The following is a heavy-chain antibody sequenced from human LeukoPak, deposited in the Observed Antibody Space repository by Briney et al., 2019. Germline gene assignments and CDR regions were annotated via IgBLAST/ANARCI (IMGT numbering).Heavy chain of an antibody. J-gene: IGHJ4*02. V-gene: IGHV1-2*02. CDR3: ARWVYSSGWYDY. Sequence: ASVKVSCKASGYTFTVYYMHWVRQAPGQGLEWMGWINPNSGGTNYAQKFQGRVTMTRDTSISTAYMELSRLRSDDTAVYYCARWVYSSGWYDYWGQGTLVTVSS. D-gene: IGHD6-19*01. CDR2: INPNSGGT. CDR1: GYTFTVYY.